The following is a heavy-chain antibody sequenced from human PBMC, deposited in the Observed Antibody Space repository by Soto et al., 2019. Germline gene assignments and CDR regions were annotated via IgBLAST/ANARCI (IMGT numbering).Heavy chain of an antibody. CDR2: IYYSGST. D-gene: IGHD6-6*01. CDR3: ARHAPEYIYPDV. Sequence: SQTLSLTCTVSGGSISSSSYYWGWIRQPPGKGLEWIGSIYYSGSTYYNPSLKSRVTISVDTSKNQFSLKLSSVTAADTAVYYCARHAPEYIYPDVLGKGNTVTGS. J-gene: IGHJ6*03. CDR1: GGSISSSSYY. V-gene: IGHV4-39*01.